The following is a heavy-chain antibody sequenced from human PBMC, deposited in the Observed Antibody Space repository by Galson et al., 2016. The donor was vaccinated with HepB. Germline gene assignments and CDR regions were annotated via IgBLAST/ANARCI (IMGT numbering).Heavy chain of an antibody. CDR2: IVGSGGTT. CDR3: ASQQLWPSFDY. D-gene: IGHD5-18*01. J-gene: IGHJ4*02. V-gene: IGHV3-23*01. CDR1: GFTFSSYV. Sequence: SLRLSCAASGFTFSSYVMSWVRQAPGQGLEWVSGIVGSGGTTYYAESVQGRFIVSRDNSKNILHLQMDSLRVEDTAIYYCASQQLWPSFDYWGQGILVPVSS.